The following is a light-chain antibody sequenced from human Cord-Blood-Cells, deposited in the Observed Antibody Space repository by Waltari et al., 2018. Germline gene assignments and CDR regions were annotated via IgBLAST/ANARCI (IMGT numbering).Light chain of an antibody. CDR1: ESVLYSSNNKKY. V-gene: IGKV4-1*01. J-gene: IGKJ2*03. Sequence: DIVMTQCPDSLAGSMGERATINCKARESVLYSSNNKKYLAWYQQKPAQPPKLRIYWASTRSSGVPDQFSGSRSGTDFSLTISSLQTEDVAVYSCQQYYSTPYSFGQGTKLEIK. CDR2: WAS. CDR3: QQYYSTPYS.